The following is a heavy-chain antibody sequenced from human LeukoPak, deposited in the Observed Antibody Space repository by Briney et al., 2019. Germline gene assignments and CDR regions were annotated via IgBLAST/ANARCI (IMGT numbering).Heavy chain of an antibody. V-gene: IGHV3-11*04. D-gene: IGHD2-15*01. CDR3: ARSYCSGGSCYLELDPDAFDI. J-gene: IGHJ3*02. Sequence: GGSLRLSCAASGFTFSDYYMNWIRQAPGKGLEWVSYMSSSGSTIYYADSVKGRFTISRDNAKNSLYLQMNSLRAEDTAVYYCARSYCSGGSCYLELDPDAFDIWGQGTMVTVSS. CDR2: MSSSGSTI. CDR1: GFTFSDYY.